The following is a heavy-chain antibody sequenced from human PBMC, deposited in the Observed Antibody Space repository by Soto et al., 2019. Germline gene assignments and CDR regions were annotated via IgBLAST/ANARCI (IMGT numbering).Heavy chain of an antibody. Sequence: SETLSLTCTVSGGSISSYYWSWIRQPPGKGLEWIGYIYYSGSTNYNPSLKSRVTISVDTSKNQFSLKLSSVTAADTAVYYCARHFPDYIWGSYDAFDIWGQGTMVTVSS. D-gene: IGHD3-16*01. CDR3: ARHFPDYIWGSYDAFDI. V-gene: IGHV4-59*08. J-gene: IGHJ3*02. CDR1: GGSISSYY. CDR2: IYYSGST.